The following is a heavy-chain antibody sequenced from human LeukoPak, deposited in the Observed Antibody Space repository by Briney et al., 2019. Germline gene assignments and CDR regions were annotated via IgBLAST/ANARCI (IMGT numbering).Heavy chain of an antibody. CDR3: ARVSYYGSGSYGIYWFDP. J-gene: IGHJ5*02. Sequence: ASVKVSCKASGYTLTSYGISWVRQAPGQELEWMGWISAYNGNTNYAQKLQGRVTMTTDTFTSTAYMELRSLRSDDTAVYYCARVSYYGSGSYGIYWFDPWDQGTLVTVSS. CDR2: ISAYNGNT. D-gene: IGHD3-10*01. CDR1: GYTLTSYG. V-gene: IGHV1-18*01.